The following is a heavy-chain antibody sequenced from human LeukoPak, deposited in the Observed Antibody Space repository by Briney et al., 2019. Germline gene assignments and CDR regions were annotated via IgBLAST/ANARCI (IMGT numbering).Heavy chain of an antibody. V-gene: IGHV4-59*01. CDR1: GGSISSYY. D-gene: IGHD2-15*01. Sequence: SETLSLTCTVSGGSISSYYWCWIRQPPGKGLEWIGYIYYSGSTNYNPSLKSRVTISVDTSKNQFSLKLSSVTAADTAVYYCAREKDLDCSGGSCYSAAFDYWGQGTLVTVSS. J-gene: IGHJ4*02. CDR2: IYYSGST. CDR3: AREKDLDCSGGSCYSAAFDY.